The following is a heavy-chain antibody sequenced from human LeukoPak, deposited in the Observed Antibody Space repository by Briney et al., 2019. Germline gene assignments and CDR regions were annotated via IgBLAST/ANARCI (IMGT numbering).Heavy chain of an antibody. J-gene: IGHJ5*02. D-gene: IGHD2-21*01. CDR1: GGSISSANYY. V-gene: IGHV4-61*02. CDR3: ARESRASRFDP. CDR2: IYIGGTT. Sequence: SETLSLTCSVSGGSISSANYYLSWIRQPAGKGLEWIGRIYIGGTTNYNPSLKTRVTISIDTSKNQFSLTLNSVTAADTAIYYCARESRASRFDPWGQGILVTVSS.